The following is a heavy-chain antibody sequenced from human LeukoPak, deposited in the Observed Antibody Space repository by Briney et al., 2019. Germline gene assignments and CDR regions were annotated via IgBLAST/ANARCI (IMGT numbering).Heavy chain of an antibody. V-gene: IGHV3-23*01. CDR3: AKDRPNSGGDYARYFDY. CDR1: GFTFDDYG. Sequence: GGSLRLSCAASGFTFDDYGMHWARQAPGKGLEWVSAISGSGGSTYYADSVKGRFTISRDNSKNTLYLQMNSLRAEDTAVYYCAKDRPNSGGDYARYFDYWGQGTLVTVSS. J-gene: IGHJ4*02. CDR2: ISGSGGST. D-gene: IGHD4-17*01.